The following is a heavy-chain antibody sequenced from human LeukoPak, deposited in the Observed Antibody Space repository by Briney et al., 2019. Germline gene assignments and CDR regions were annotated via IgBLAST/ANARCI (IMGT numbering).Heavy chain of an antibody. D-gene: IGHD3-10*02. Sequence: HPGGSLRLSCAASGFTFSSYSMNCVRQAPGEGLEWVSYISSSGSTIYYAASVRGRFTISRDNAKNSLYLQMNSLRAEDTAVYYCAELGITMIGGVWGKGTTVTISS. J-gene: IGHJ6*04. V-gene: IGHV3-48*04. CDR3: AELGITMIGGV. CDR2: ISSSGSTI. CDR1: GFTFSSYS.